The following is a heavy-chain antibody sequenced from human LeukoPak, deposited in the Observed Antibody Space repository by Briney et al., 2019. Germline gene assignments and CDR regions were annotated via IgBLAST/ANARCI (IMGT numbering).Heavy chain of an antibody. Sequence: ASVKVSCKASGYTFTSYYMHWVRQAPGQGLEWMGIINPSGGSTSYAQKFQGRVTMTRDTSTSTVYMELSSLRSEDTAVYYCARPSRDGYIYDAFDIWGQGTMVTVSS. CDR1: GYTFTSYY. CDR2: INPSGGST. V-gene: IGHV1-46*01. D-gene: IGHD5-24*01. J-gene: IGHJ3*02. CDR3: ARPSRDGYIYDAFDI.